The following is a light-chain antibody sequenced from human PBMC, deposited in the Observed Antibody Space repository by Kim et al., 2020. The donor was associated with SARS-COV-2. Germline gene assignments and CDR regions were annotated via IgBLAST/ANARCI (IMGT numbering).Light chain of an antibody. J-gene: IGLJ2*01. CDR3: NFRDTSGNQLV. V-gene: IGLV3-19*01. Sequence: SSELTQDPAVSVALGQTVRITCQGDSLRTYYASWYQQKPGQAPVLVIYGKNNRPSGIPDRFSGSSSGNTASLTITGAQAEDEADYYCNFRDTSGNQLVFG. CDR1: SLRTYY. CDR2: GKN.